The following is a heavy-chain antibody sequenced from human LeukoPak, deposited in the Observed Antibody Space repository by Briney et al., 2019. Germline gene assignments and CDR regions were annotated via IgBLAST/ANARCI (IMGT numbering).Heavy chain of an antibody. D-gene: IGHD3-10*01. CDR1: GGSISSSSYY. J-gene: IGHJ3*02. V-gene: IGHV4-39*01. Sequence: PSETLSLTCTVSGGSISSSSYYWGWIRQPPGKGLEWIGSIYYSGSTYYNPSLKSRVTISVDTSKNQFSLKLSSVTAADTAVYYCARQGSVLWFGEFLPYAFDIWGQGTMVTVSS. CDR2: IYYSGST. CDR3: ARQGSVLWFGEFLPYAFDI.